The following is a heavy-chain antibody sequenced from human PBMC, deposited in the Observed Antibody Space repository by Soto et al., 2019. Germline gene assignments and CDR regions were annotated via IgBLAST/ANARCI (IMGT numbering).Heavy chain of an antibody. CDR3: ASVIAVAGSRAPNDAFDI. V-gene: IGHV6-1*01. CDR2: TYYRSKWYN. Sequence: PSQTLSLTCATSGDSVSSNSAAWNWIRQSPSRGLEWLGRTYYRSKWYNDYAVSVKSRITINPDTSKNQFSLQLNSVTPEDTAVYYCASVIAVAGSRAPNDAFDIWGQGTMVTVSS. J-gene: IGHJ3*02. D-gene: IGHD6-19*01. CDR1: GDSVSSNSAA.